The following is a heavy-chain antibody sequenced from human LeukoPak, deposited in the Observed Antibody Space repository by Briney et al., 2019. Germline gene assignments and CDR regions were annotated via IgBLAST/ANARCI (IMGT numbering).Heavy chain of an antibody. Sequence: SVKVSCKASGGTFSSYAISWVRQAPGQGLEWMGRIIPILGIANYAQKFQGRVTITADKSTSTAYMELSSLRSEDAAVYYCARMRSGGPTTDYWGQGTLVTVSS. CDR2: IIPILGIA. CDR1: GGTFSSYA. V-gene: IGHV1-69*04. J-gene: IGHJ4*02. D-gene: IGHD4-23*01. CDR3: ARMRSGGPTTDY.